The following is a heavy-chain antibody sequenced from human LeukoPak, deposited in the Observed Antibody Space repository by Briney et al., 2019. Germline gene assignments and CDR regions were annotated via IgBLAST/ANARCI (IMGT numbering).Heavy chain of an antibody. CDR1: GYTFTSYG. CDR2: NSAYNGNT. Sequence: GASVNVSCKASGYTFTSYGISWVRQAPGQGLEWMGWNSAYNGNTNYAQKLQGRVTMTTDTSTSTAYMELRSLRSDDTAVYYCARDPSDYDILTGYHLPNYGMDVWGQGTTVTVSS. CDR3: ARDPSDYDILTGYHLPNYGMDV. V-gene: IGHV1-18*01. D-gene: IGHD3-9*01. J-gene: IGHJ6*02.